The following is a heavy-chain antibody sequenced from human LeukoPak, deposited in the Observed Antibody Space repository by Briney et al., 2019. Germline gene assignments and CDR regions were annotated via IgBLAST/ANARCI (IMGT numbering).Heavy chain of an antibody. Sequence: GGSLRLSCAASGFTFSSYSMNWVRQAPGKGLEWVSSISSSSSYIYYADSVKGRFTISRDNAKNSLYLQMNSLRAEDAAVYYCARDYRWLPFDYWGQGTLVTVSS. CDR3: ARDYRWLPFDY. CDR2: ISSSSSYI. D-gene: IGHD5-24*01. CDR1: GFTFSSYS. J-gene: IGHJ4*02. V-gene: IGHV3-21*01.